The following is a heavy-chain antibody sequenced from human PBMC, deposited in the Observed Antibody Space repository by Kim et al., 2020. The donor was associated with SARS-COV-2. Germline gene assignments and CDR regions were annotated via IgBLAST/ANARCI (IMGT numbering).Heavy chain of an antibody. CDR3: ARGGYYDSNWFDP. V-gene: IGHV4-59*09. D-gene: IGHD3-22*01. J-gene: IGHJ5*02. Sequence: NPSLQSRVTRSVDTSKNQFSLKLSSVTAADTAVYYCARGGYYDSNWFDPWGQGTLVTVSS.